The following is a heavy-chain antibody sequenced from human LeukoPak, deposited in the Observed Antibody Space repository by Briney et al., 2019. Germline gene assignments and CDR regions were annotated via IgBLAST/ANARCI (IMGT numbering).Heavy chain of an antibody. D-gene: IGHD3-16*01. Sequence: GGSLRLSCAASGFTFSSYEMNWVRQAPGKGLEWVSYISSSGSTIYYADSVKGRFTISRDNAKNSLYLQMNSLRAEDTAVYYCARESYTIGYYYYYMDVWGKGTTVTISS. V-gene: IGHV3-48*03. J-gene: IGHJ6*03. CDR1: GFTFSSYE. CDR3: ARESYTIGYYYYYMDV. CDR2: ISSSGSTI.